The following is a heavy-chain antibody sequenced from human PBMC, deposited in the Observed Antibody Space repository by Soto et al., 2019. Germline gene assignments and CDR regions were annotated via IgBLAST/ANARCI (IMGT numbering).Heavy chain of an antibody. CDR1: GYTFNDFY. D-gene: IGHD3-10*01. V-gene: IGHV1-2*02. Sequence: ASVKVSCKTSGYTFNDFYIHWVREAPGQGLEWLGWINPNSGGTNYAQKFQGRVTMTRDTSISTAYMELSRLRSDDTAVYYCARARGSGSHPLYYFDYWGQGTLVTVSS. CDR2: INPNSGGT. CDR3: ARARGSGSHPLYYFDY. J-gene: IGHJ4*02.